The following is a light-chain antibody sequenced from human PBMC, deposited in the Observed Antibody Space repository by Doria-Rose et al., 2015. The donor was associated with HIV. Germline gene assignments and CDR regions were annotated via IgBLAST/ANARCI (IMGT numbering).Light chain of an antibody. Sequence: EIVMTQSPESLGMSLGERATLNCKPNQSLLYTSKNYLAWYQQKPGQPPKLLIYWASTRQSGVPARFSGSGSGTDFTLTISSLEAEDVAVYYCQQYYDTPSFGPGTTVDIK. CDR1: QSLLYTSKNY. CDR3: QQYYDTPS. J-gene: IGKJ3*01. CDR2: WAS. V-gene: IGKV4-1*01.